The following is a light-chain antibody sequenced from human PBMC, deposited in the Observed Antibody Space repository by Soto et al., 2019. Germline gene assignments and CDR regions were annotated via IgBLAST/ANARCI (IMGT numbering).Light chain of an antibody. J-gene: IGLJ1*01. V-gene: IGLV2-14*03. CDR2: DVS. CDR3: TSYTSSFTYV. Sequence: QSVLTQPASVSGSPGQSITISCTGTSSDVGGYNFVSWYQHHPGKAPKLIIYDVSNRPSGVSNRFSGSKSGNTASLTISGLQAEDEADYYCTSYTSSFTYVFGTGTKVPVL. CDR1: SSDVGGYNF.